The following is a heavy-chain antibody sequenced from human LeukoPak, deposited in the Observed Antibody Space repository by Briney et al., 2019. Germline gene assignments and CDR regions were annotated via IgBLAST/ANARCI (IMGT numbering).Heavy chain of an antibody. D-gene: IGHD4-23*01. V-gene: IGHV3-20*04. Sequence: GGSLRLSCAASGFTFDDYGMSWVRQAPGKGLEWVSGINWNGSSTGYADSVKGRFTISRDNAKNSLYLQMNSLRAEGTALYYCARVYGGNPGGPFDYWGQGTLVTVSS. CDR1: GFTFDDYG. CDR2: INWNGSST. CDR3: ARVYGGNPGGPFDY. J-gene: IGHJ4*02.